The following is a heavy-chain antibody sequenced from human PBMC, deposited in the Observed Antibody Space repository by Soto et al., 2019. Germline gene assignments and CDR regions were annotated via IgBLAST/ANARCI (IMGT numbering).Heavy chain of an antibody. CDR2: ISGSGGST. V-gene: IGHV3-23*01. CDR1: GFTFSSYA. D-gene: IGHD4-17*01. Sequence: GGSLRLSCAASGFTFSSYAMSWVRQAPGKGLEWVSAISGSGGSTYYADSVKGRFTISRDNPKNTLYLQMNSLRAEDTAVYYCAKDRTANGDYPYYYYYMDVWGKGTTGTVSS. J-gene: IGHJ6*03. CDR3: AKDRTANGDYPYYYYYMDV.